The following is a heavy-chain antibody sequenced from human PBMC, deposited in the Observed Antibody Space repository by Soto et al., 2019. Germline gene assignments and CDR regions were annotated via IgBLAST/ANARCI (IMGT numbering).Heavy chain of an antibody. J-gene: IGHJ5*02. CDR1: GDSVSNSGYY. V-gene: IGHV4-39*01. CDR3: ARGSTWQGRDWFDP. Sequence: SSETLSLTCTVSGDSVSNSGYYWGWIRQSPGKRLKWIGSVSFSGSKYYNSSLRSRVTFSVDTSKTLISLKLRSVTAADTAVYYCARGSTWQGRDWFDPWGQGTLVTVSS. D-gene: IGHD6-13*01. CDR2: VSFSGSK.